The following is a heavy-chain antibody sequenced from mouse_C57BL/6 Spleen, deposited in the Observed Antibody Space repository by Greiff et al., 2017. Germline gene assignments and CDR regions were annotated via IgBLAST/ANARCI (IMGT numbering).Heavy chain of an antibody. Sequence: LQESGAELVRPGASVTLSCKASGYTFTDYEMHWVKQTPVHGLEWIGAIDPETGGTAYNQKFKGKAILTADKSSSTAYMELRSLTSEDSAVYYCTRSDQAMDYWGQGTSVTVSS. CDR3: TRSDQAMDY. CDR1: GYTFTDYE. J-gene: IGHJ4*01. CDR2: IDPETGGT. V-gene: IGHV1-15*01.